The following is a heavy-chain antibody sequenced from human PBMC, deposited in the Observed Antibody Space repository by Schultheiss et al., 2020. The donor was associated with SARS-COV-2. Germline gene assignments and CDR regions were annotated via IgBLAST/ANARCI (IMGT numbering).Heavy chain of an antibody. V-gene: IGHV4-34*01. Sequence: SETLSLTCAVYGGSFSGYYWSWIRQPPGKGLEWIGEINHSGSTNYNPSLKSRVTISVDTSKNQFSLKLSSVTAADTAVYYCASYNPGRYDFWSGRPKYYYDYCMDVWGKGTTVTVSS. CDR1: GGSFSGYY. CDR2: INHSGST. D-gene: IGHD3-3*01. J-gene: IGHJ6*03. CDR3: ASYNPGRYDFWSGRPKYYYDYCMDV.